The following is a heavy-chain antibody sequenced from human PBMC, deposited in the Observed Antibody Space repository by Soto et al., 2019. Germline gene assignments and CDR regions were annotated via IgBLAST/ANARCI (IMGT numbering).Heavy chain of an antibody. J-gene: IGHJ6*02. Sequence: ASVKVACKASGGTFSSYAISWVRQAPGQGLEWMGGIIPIFGTANYAQKFQGRVTITADESTSTAYMELSSLRSEDTAVYYCARRGYLEWLLSAPDYYHGMDVWGQGTTVTVSS. CDR2: IIPIFGTA. CDR1: GGTFSSYA. CDR3: ARRGYLEWLLSAPDYYHGMDV. D-gene: IGHD3-3*01. V-gene: IGHV1-69*13.